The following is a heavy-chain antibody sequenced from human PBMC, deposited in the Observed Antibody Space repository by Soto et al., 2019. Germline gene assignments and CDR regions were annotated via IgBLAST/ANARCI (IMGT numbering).Heavy chain of an antibody. Sequence: PSETLSLTCTVSGGSISSSSYYWGWIRQPPGEGLAWIGSVYYSGSTFYKPSLKSRLAISLDTSMNQFSLRLSSVTAADTAIYYCARGGRYTNSANLWGPGILVTVSS. J-gene: IGHJ4*02. CDR1: GGSISSSSYY. CDR3: ARGGRYTNSANL. CDR2: VYYSGST. V-gene: IGHV4-39*01. D-gene: IGHD4-4*01.